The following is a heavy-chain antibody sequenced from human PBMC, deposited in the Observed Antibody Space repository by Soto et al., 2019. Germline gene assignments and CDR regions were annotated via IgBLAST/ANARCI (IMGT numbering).Heavy chain of an antibody. D-gene: IGHD2-2*02. V-gene: IGHV1-2*04. J-gene: IGHJ6*02. CDR2: INPTSGGT. Sequence: ASVKVSCKASGYTFTGYYMHWVRQAAGQGLEWMGWINPTSGGTNYAQKFQGWVTMTRDTSISTAYMELSRLRSDDTAVYYCAREVVPAAIPYYGMDVWGQGTTVTVSS. CDR3: AREVVPAAIPYYGMDV. CDR1: GYTFTGYY.